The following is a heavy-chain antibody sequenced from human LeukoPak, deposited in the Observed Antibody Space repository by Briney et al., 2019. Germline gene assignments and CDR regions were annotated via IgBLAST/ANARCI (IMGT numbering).Heavy chain of an antibody. CDR1: GGSISSSY. V-gene: IGHV4-59*01. CDR3: ARALTYSSSSVSAFDI. J-gene: IGHJ3*02. CDR2: IYYSGTT. Sequence: SETLSLTCTVSGGSISSSYWSWIRQPPEKGLEWIGYIYYSGTTYDNPSLKSRVTISRDTSKNQFSLKLSSVTAADTAVYYCARALTYSSSSVSAFDIWGQGTMVTVSS. D-gene: IGHD6-13*01.